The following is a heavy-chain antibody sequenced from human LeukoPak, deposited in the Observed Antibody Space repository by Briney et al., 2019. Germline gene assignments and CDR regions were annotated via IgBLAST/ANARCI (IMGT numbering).Heavy chain of an antibody. CDR1: GFTFSDYW. J-gene: IGHJ4*02. D-gene: IGHD1-20*01. Sequence: GGSLRLSCEASGFTFSDYWMHWVRQAPGKGLEWVANINQGGTVKHYVDSLKGRFTISRDNARDSVYLQMSSLRAEDTAVYYCARAYNWNDIDYWGQGTLVTVSS. V-gene: IGHV3-7*01. CDR3: ARAYNWNDIDY. CDR2: INQGGTVK.